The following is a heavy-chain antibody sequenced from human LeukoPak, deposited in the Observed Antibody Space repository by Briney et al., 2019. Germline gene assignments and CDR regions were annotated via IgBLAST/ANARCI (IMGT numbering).Heavy chain of an antibody. CDR2: IYYSGST. Sequence: PSETLSLTCTVSGGSISSYYWSWIRQPPGKGLEWIGYIYYSGSTNYNPSLKSRVTISVDTSKNQFSLKLSSVTAADTAVYYCARDSAGAPGGAFDIWGQGTMVTVSS. J-gene: IGHJ3*02. CDR3: ARDSAGAPGGAFDI. V-gene: IGHV4-59*01. D-gene: IGHD1-26*01. CDR1: GGSISSYY.